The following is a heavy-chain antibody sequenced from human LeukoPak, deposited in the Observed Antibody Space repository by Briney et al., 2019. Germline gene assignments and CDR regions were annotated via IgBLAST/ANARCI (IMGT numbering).Heavy chain of an antibody. Sequence: GGSLRLSCAVSGFTVSSNYMSWVRQAPGKGLDWVSVIYVSGSTFYADSVKGRFTISRDNSKNTLSLQMTSLRAEDTAVHYCARKTFNPYYFDYWGQGTLVTVSS. CDR3: ARKTFNPYYFDY. CDR1: GFTVSSNY. J-gene: IGHJ4*02. V-gene: IGHV3-66*01. CDR2: IYVSGST. D-gene: IGHD2/OR15-2a*01.